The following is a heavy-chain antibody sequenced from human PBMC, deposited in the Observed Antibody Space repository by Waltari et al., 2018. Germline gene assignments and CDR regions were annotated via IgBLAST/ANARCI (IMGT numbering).Heavy chain of an antibody. CDR3: TREMGGSYAMDV. CDR2: IRYDGSYV. Sequence: QIQLVESGGGVVQPGGSLKLSCAASGFRFGSYAMNWVRQATGRGLEWLSYIRYDGSYVVHADSVKGRFSMSRDNSKKEIFLQMDSLKSDDTAVYYCTREMGGSYAMDVWGRGTSVTVSS. CDR1: GFRFGSYA. J-gene: IGHJ6*02. D-gene: IGHD1-26*01. V-gene: IGHV3-30*01.